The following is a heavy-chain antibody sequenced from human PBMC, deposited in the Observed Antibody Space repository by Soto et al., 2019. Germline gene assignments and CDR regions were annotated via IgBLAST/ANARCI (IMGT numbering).Heavy chain of an antibody. CDR2: IIPIFGTA. CDR1: GGTFSSYA. J-gene: IGHJ4*02. D-gene: IGHD3-22*01. CDR3: ARKYYYDSSGQAGRGYYFDY. V-gene: IGHV1-69*12. Sequence: QVQLVQSGAEVKKPGSSVKVSCKASGGTFSSYAISWVRQAPGQGLEWMGGIIPIFGTANYAQKFQGRVTITANDSTSTAYRERSSLRSEDTAVYYCARKYYYDSSGQAGRGYYFDYWGQGTLVTVSS.